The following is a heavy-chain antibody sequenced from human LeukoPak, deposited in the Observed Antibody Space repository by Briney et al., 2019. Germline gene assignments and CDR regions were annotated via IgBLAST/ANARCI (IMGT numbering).Heavy chain of an antibody. CDR3: AREAYSYGYFDY. D-gene: IGHD5-18*01. Sequence: PGRSLRLSCAASGFTFSSYAMHWVRQAPGKGLEWVAVISYDGSNKYYADSVKGRFTISRDNSKNTLYLQMNSLRAEDTAVYYCAREAYSYGYFDYWGQGTLVTVSS. CDR1: GFTFSSYA. V-gene: IGHV3-30*04. CDR2: ISYDGSNK. J-gene: IGHJ4*02.